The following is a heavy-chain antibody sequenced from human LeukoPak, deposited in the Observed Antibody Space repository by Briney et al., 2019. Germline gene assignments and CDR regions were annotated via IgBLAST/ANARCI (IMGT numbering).Heavy chain of an antibody. CDR3: ARAPLRWEFDY. V-gene: IGHV4-59*01. D-gene: IGHD4-23*01. CDR2: IYYSGST. Sequence: SETLSLTRTVSGGSISSYYWSWIRQPPGRGLEWIGYIYYSGSTNYNPSLKSRVTISVDTSKNQFSLKLSSVTAADTAVYYCARAPLRWEFDYWGQGTLVTVSS. J-gene: IGHJ4*02. CDR1: GGSISSYY.